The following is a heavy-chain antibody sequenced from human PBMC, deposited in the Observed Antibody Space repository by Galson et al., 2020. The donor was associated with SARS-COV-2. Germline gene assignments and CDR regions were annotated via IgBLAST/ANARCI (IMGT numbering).Heavy chain of an antibody. CDR3: AKDRENSNLWAFEI. J-gene: IGHJ3*02. CDR2: ISSSGSGT. V-gene: IGHV3-23*01. Sequence: GGSLRLSCKVSGFTFSSYGMTWVRPAPRKGLARVSKISSSGSGTHYADSVKGRLTISRDNSKNTLYLQMTSLTAADTAVYFCAKDRENSNLWAFEIWGQGTKVTVSS. CDR1: GFTFSSYG. D-gene: IGHD2-21*01.